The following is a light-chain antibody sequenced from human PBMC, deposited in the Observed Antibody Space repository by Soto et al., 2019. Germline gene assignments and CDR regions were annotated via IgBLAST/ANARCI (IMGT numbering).Light chain of an antibody. CDR1: QSLVYGDANSF. CDR3: MQGSHWPPRYT. Sequence: DAVMTQSPLSLPVTLGQPASISCRSSQSLVYGDANSFFNWFHQRPGPPPRRLIYQVSNRDFGVADRFSGSGSATDFTLRISRVEAEDVGVYYCMQGSHWPPRYTFGQGTKLEIK. CDR2: QVS. V-gene: IGKV2-30*01. J-gene: IGKJ2*01.